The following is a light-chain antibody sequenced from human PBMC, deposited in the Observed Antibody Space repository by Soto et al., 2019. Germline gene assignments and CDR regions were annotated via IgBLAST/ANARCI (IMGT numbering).Light chain of an antibody. CDR3: CSYAGSSTVV. CDR2: EGS. J-gene: IGLJ2*01. V-gene: IGLV2-23*01. Sequence: QSVLTQPASVSGSPGQSITISCTGTSSDVGRYNLVSWYQQHPGKAPKLMIYEGSKRPSGVSDRFSGSKSGNTASLTISGLQAEDEADYYCCSYAGSSTVVFGGGIKLTVL. CDR1: SSDVGRYNL.